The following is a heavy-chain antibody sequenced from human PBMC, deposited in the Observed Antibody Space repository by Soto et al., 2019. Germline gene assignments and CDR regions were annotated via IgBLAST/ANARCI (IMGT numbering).Heavy chain of an antibody. CDR1: GFTFSDYY. CDR3: ARVPKRGTFGVVIFYYMDV. V-gene: IGHV3-11*01. D-gene: IGHD3-3*01. Sequence: GGSLRLSCAASGFTFSDYYMSWIRQAPGKGLEWVSYISSSGSTIYYADSVKGRFTISRDNAKNSLYLQMNSLRAEDTAVYYCARVPKRGTFGVVIFYYMDVWGKGTTVTVSS. J-gene: IGHJ6*03. CDR2: ISSSGSTI.